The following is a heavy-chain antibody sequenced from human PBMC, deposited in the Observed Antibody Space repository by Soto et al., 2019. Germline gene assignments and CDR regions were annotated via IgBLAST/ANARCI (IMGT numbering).Heavy chain of an antibody. V-gene: IGHV5-51*01. Sequence: GESLKISCKGSGYTFTSYWIGWVRQMPGEGLEWLGVIYPGDSDTRYSPSFQGQVTISADKSINTAYLQWGSLKASDSAIYYCARTTTVTTWYFDYWGQGTLVTVSS. CDR1: GYTFTSYW. CDR3: ARTTTVTTWYFDY. D-gene: IGHD4-17*01. J-gene: IGHJ4*02. CDR2: IYPGDSDT.